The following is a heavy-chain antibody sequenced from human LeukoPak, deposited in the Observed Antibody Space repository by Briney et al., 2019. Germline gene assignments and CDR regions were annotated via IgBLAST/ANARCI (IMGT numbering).Heavy chain of an antibody. CDR2: INWNGGGT. D-gene: IGHD6-19*01. Sequence: PGGSLRLSCAASGFTFDDYGMSWVRQAPGKGLEWVSGINWNGGGTGYADSVKGRFTISRDNAKNSLYLQMNSLRAEDTALYYCARDTVQWLVHSGAFDIWGQGTMVTVSS. CDR1: GFTFDDYG. CDR3: ARDTVQWLVHSGAFDI. V-gene: IGHV3-20*04. J-gene: IGHJ3*02.